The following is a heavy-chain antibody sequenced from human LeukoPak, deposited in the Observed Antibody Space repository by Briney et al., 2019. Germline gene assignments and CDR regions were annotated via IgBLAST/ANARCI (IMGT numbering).Heavy chain of an antibody. V-gene: IGHV4-38-2*02. J-gene: IGHJ4*02. CDR3: ASVIGGGLIDY. CDR1: GYSFSSGYY. D-gene: IGHD2-15*01. CDR2: IYHSGST. Sequence: SETLSLTCTVSGYSFSSGYYWGWIRQPPGKGLEWIGSIYHSGSTYYNPSLKSRVTISVDTSKNQFSLKLSSVTAADTAVYYCASVIGGGLIDYWGQGTLVTVSS.